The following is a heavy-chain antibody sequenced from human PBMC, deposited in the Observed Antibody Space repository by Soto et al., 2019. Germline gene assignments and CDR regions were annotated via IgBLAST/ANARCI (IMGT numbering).Heavy chain of an antibody. Sequence: QVQLEESGPRLVKPSETLSLTCTVSGGSISSFYWNWIRQSPGKGLEWIGYIYYTGTTNYNPSLKSRVTMSLDTSKDQFSLNLTSVTAADTAVYYCARSNWNFPFDYWGQGTLVTVSS. CDR3: ARSNWNFPFDY. V-gene: IGHV4-59*01. J-gene: IGHJ4*02. CDR1: GGSISSFY. CDR2: IYYTGTT. D-gene: IGHD1-7*01.